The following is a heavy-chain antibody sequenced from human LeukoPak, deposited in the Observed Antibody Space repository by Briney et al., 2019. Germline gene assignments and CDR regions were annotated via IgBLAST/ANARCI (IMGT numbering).Heavy chain of an antibody. CDR2: IYHSGST. Sequence: PSETLSLTCTVSGYSISSGYYWGWIRQPPGKGLEWIGSIYHSGSTYYNPSLKSRVTISVDTSKNQFSLKLSSVTAADTAVYYCARMSHISVAGKDKPYWYFDLWGRGTLVTVSS. J-gene: IGHJ2*01. V-gene: IGHV4-38-2*02. D-gene: IGHD6-19*01. CDR3: ARMSHISVAGKDKPYWYFDL. CDR1: GYSISSGYY.